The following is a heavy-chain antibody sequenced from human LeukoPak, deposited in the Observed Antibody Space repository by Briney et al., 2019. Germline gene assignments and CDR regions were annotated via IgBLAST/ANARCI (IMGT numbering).Heavy chain of an antibody. CDR2: IDPSDSYP. CDR3: ARLGRSAGLFEEDY. J-gene: IGHJ4*02. CDR1: GYSFTSYW. D-gene: IGHD3-10*02. V-gene: IGHV5-10-1*01. Sequence: GESLKIPWKGSGYSFTSYWISWVRQMPGKGLECWGGIDPSDSYPNYSPSFQGHVTISADKSISTAYLQWSSLKASDTAMYYCARLGRSAGLFEEDYWGQGTLATVSS.